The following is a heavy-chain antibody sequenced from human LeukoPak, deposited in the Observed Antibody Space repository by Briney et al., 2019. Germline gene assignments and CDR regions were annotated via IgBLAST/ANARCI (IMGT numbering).Heavy chain of an antibody. D-gene: IGHD5-12*01. V-gene: IGHV4-31*01. CDR1: GCSISGGGYY. J-gene: IGHJ4*02. CDR3: ARDFSGYDHLDS. CDR2: IYYGGST. Sequence: SGTLAPTVPVPGCSISGGGYYWSWIRRRPGKGLALICYIYYGGSTYYNPSLQSTVNISVATSKNQFSLKLNSVTAADRAVYYCARDFSGYDHLDSWGQGTLVTVSS.